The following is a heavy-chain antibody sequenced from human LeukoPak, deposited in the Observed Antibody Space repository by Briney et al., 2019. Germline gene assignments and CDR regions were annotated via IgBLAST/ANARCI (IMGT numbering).Heavy chain of an antibody. V-gene: IGHV3-53*01. CDR3: AKPLGGSYLFDR. D-gene: IGHD1-26*01. CDR1: GFTVSNNY. CDR2: IEVGGAIT. Sequence: PGGSLRLSCAASGFTVSNNYMSWVRQAPGKGLEWVSTIEVGGAITHYAASVKGRFTISRDTSKKILYLQMDSLRPEDTAVYYCAKPLGGSYLFDRWGQGTLVTVSS. J-gene: IGHJ4*02.